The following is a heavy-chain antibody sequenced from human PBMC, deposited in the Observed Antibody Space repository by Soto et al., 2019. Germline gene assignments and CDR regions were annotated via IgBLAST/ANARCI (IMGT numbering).Heavy chain of an antibody. D-gene: IGHD3-16*01. CDR1: GGSISSGDYY. V-gene: IGHV4-30-4*01. CDR2: IYYSGST. J-gene: IGHJ6*02. Sequence: PSETLSLTCTVSGGSISSGDYYWSWIRQPPGKGLEWIGYIYYSGSTYYNPSLKSRVTISVDTSKNQFSLKLSSVTAADTAVYYCASQLRFYQSYYYGMDVWGQGTTVTVS. CDR3: ASQLRFYQSYYYGMDV.